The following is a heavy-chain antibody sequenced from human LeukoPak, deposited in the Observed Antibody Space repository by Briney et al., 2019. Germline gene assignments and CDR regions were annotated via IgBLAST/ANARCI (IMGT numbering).Heavy chain of an antibody. J-gene: IGHJ4*02. CDR2: ISKSGDIT. V-gene: IGHV3-23*01. CDR3: ATEGFYY. Sequence: GGSLRLSCVASGFTLSKYGMKWVREAAGKGLEYVSGISKSGDITHYVDSVKGRFTISRDNSKNTLYFQMNSLRAEDTALYYCATEGFYYWGPGTLVTVSS. CDR1: GFTLSKYG.